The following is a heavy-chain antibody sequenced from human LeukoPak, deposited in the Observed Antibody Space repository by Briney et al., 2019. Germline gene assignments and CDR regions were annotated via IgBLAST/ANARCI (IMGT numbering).Heavy chain of an antibody. Sequence: GASVKVSCKASGYTFTSYYIHWVRQAPGQGLEWMGIINPSGGSTSYAQKFQGRVTMTRDMSTSTVYMELSSLRSEDTAVYYCASPMTHGAFDIWGQGTMVTVSS. V-gene: IGHV1-46*01. CDR2: INPSGGST. CDR1: GYTFTSYY. J-gene: IGHJ3*02. CDR3: ASPMTHGAFDI.